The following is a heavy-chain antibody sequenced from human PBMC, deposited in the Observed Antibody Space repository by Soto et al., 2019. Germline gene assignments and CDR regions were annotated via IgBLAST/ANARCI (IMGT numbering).Heavy chain of an antibody. V-gene: IGHV4-61*01. D-gene: IGHD5-12*01. CDR3: ARGQDGFRMGSYYLALES. Sequence: SETLSLTCTVSGGSVSSESHYWSWIRQTPGKGLEWIGYIYYTGSTNYNPSLKGRVTMSVDTSRDQVSLRLRSVTRADTAVYYYARGQDGFRMGSYYLALESWGEGSKVTAAS. J-gene: IGHJ6*02. CDR2: IYYTGST. CDR1: GGSVSSESHY.